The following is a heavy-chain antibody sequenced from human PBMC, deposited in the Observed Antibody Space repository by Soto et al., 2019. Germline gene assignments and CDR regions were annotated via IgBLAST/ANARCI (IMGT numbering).Heavy chain of an antibody. Sequence: GGSLRLSCGASGITFSSFGLHWVRQAPGKGLEWVAVISHDGNDKYYTDSVKGRFTISRDNSKNTLYLQMNSLRGEDTAIYFCAADLGTTVTTYNFFDPWGQGALVTVSS. V-gene: IGHV3-30*03. D-gene: IGHD4-17*01. CDR3: AADLGTTVTTYNFFDP. CDR1: GITFSSFG. CDR2: ISHDGNDK. J-gene: IGHJ5*02.